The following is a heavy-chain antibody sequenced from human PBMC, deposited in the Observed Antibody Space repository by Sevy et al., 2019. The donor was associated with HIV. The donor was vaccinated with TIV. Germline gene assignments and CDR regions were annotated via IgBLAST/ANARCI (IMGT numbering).Heavy chain of an antibody. J-gene: IGHJ6*02. V-gene: IGHV3-74*01. CDR1: GFTFSSYW. D-gene: IGHD3-3*01. Sequence: GGSLRLSCAASGFTFSSYWMHWVRQAPGKGLVWVSRINSDGSSTSYADSVKGRFTISRDNAKNTLYLQMNSLRAEDTVVYYCARDLVTYYDFWSGYWDYYYYGMDVWGQGTTVTVSS. CDR3: ARDLVTYYDFWSGYWDYYYYGMDV. CDR2: INSDGSST.